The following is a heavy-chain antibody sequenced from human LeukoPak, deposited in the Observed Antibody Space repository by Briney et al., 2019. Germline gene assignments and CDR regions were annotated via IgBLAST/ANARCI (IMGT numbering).Heavy chain of an antibody. CDR1: GGSISSSSYY. V-gene: IGHV4-39*01. CDR2: IYYSGST. CDR3: ARHRYCSSTSCYFFDY. D-gene: IGHD2-2*01. Sequence: PSETLSLTCTVSGGSISSSSYYWGWIRQPPGKGLEWIVSIYYSGSTYYNPSLKSRVTISVDTSKNQFSLKLSSVTAADTAVYYCARHRYCSSTSCYFFDYWGQGTLVTVSS. J-gene: IGHJ4*02.